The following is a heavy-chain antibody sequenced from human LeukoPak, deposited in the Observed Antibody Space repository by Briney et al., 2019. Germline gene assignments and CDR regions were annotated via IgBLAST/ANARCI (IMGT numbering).Heavy chain of an antibody. CDR3: ARDSGINWFDP. D-gene: IGHD1-26*01. J-gene: IGHJ5*02. V-gene: IGHV1-8*03. CDR1: GYTFTGYY. Sequence: ASVKVSCKASGYTFTGYYMHWVRQAPGQGLEWMGWINPNSGNTGYAQKFQGRVTITRNTSISTAYMELSSLRSEDTAVYYCARDSGINWFDPWGQGTLVTVSS. CDR2: INPNSGNT.